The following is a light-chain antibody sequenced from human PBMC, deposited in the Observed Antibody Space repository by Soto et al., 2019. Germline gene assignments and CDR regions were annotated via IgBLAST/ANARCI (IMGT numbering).Light chain of an antibody. J-gene: IGLJ1*01. V-gene: IGLV1-40*01. CDR2: GNS. CDR1: SSNIGAGYD. CDR3: QSYDSSLSGSYV. Sequence: QAVVTQPPSVSGAPGQRVTISCTGSSSNIGAGYDVHWYQQLPGTAPKLLIYGNSNRPSGVPDRFSGSKSGTSASLAITGLQAEDEADYYCQSYDSSLSGSYVFGPGTKLT.